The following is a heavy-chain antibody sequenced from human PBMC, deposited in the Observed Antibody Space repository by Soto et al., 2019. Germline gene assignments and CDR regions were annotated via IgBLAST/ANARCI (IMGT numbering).Heavy chain of an antibody. CDR2: IYHSGST. D-gene: IGHD4-17*01. CDR1: GGSISSGGYS. CDR3: ARAHYGDYGYGMDV. Sequence: QLQLQESGSGLVKPSQTLSLTCAVSGGSISSGGYSWSWIRQPPGKGLEWIGYIYHSGSTYYNPPLQSRVTIXVXRXXNQFSLKLSSVTAADTAVYYCARAHYGDYGYGMDVWGQGTTVTVSS. J-gene: IGHJ6*02. V-gene: IGHV4-30-2*01.